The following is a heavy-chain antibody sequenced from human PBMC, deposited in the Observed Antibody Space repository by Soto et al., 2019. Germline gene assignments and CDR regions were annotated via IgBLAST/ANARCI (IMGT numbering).Heavy chain of an antibody. D-gene: IGHD2-15*01. V-gene: IGHV1-69*01. Sequence: QVQLVQSGAEVKKPGSSVKVSCKASGGTFSSYAISWVRQAPGQGLAWMGGIIPIFGTANYAQKFHGRVTIPEDESRVTVYMEMSSMRSEDAVGYYCARVRSVLYWVHYYYGMDVWGQGTMVTVSS. CDR3: ARVRSVLYWVHYYYGMDV. CDR1: GGTFSSYA. J-gene: IGHJ6*02. CDR2: IIPIFGTA.